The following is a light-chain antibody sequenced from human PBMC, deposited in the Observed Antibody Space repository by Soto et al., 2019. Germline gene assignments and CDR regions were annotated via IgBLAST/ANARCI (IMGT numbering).Light chain of an antibody. CDR1: QSISSY. J-gene: IGKJ1*01. CDR3: QQCYSYPWT. V-gene: IGKV1-5*03. Sequence: DIRMTQSPSTLSASAGDGVTITCRASQSISSYLAWYQQRPGKPPKLLVYRASSLESGVPSRFSGSGYGTEFTLTISSLQPDDFAAYYCQQCYSYPWTFGQGTKVDIK. CDR2: RAS.